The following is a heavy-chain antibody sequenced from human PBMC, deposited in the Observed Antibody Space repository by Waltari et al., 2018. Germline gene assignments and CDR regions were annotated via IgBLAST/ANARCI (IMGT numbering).Heavy chain of an antibody. D-gene: IGHD2-21*02. CDR2: IKQDGSEK. J-gene: IGHJ4*02. Sequence: EVQLVESGGCLVQPGGSLRLSCSGSGFTFTNHWMSWVRQATGEGPEWVDSIKQDGSEKYYVDSMKGRFTISRDNAKNSLSLQMDSLRAEDTAGYFCARGVTTVEYWGQGTLVTVSS. CDR1: GFTFTNHW. CDR3: ARGVTTVEY. V-gene: IGHV3-7*04.